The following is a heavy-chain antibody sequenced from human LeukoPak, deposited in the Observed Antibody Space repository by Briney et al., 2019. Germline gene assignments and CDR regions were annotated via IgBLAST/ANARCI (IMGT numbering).Heavy chain of an antibody. CDR1: GYTFTSYD. V-gene: IGHV1-8*01. D-gene: IGHD3-3*01. J-gene: IGHJ4*02. Sequence: ASVKVSCKASGYTFTSYDINWVRQATGQGLEWMGWMNPNSGNTGYAQKFQGGVTMTRNTSISTAYMELSSLRSEDTAVYYCVRVERITIFGVVSYFFDYWGQGTLVTVSS. CDR2: MNPNSGNT. CDR3: VRVERITIFGVVSYFFDY.